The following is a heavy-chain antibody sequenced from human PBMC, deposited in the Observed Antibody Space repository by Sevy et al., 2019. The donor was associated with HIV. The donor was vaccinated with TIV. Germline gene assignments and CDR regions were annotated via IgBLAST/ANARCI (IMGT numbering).Heavy chain of an antibody. CDR2: IKGKTNGGTT. CDR1: GFTFTNAW. D-gene: IGHD3-22*01. J-gene: IGHJ4*02. Sequence: GGSLRLSCAASGFTFTNAWMNWVRQAPGMRLEWVGRIKGKTNGGTTDYAAPVKGTFIISRADSKNTLYLQMTSLKIGVTAVYYCTTERDYFDRYTGYPEIVPIAYWGQGKLVTVSS. V-gene: IGHV3-15*07. CDR3: TTERDYFDRYTGYPEIVPIAY.